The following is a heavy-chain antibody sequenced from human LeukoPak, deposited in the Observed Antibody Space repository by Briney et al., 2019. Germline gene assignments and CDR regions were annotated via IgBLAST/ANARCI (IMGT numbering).Heavy chain of an antibody. CDR2: INPNSGGT. CDR3: ARFSSSWYGYYFDY. D-gene: IGHD6-13*01. CDR1: GYTFTGYY. V-gene: IGHV1-2*06. Sequence: GASVKVSCKASGYTFTGYYMHWVRQAPGQGLEWMGRINPNSGGTNYAQKFQGRVTMTRGTSISTAYMELSRLRSDDTAVYYCARFSSSWYGYYFDYWGQGTLVTVSS. J-gene: IGHJ4*02.